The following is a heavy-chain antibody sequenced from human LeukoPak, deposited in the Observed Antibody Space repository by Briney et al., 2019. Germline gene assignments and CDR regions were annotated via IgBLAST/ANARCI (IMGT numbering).Heavy chain of an antibody. CDR3: ARLSCGTTACYPLDY. CDR2: ISGSGDST. CDR1: GFTFSSYA. V-gene: IGHV3-23*01. J-gene: IGHJ4*02. Sequence: GGSLRLSCAASGFTFSSYAMTWVRQAPGKGLEWVSTISGSGDSTSCADSVKGRFTISRDNSKDTLFLQVNSLRAEDAAVYFCARLSCGTTACYPLDYWGQGTLVTVSS. D-gene: IGHD2-2*01.